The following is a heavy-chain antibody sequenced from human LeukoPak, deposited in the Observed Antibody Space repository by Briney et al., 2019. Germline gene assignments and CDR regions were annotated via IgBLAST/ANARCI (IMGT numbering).Heavy chain of an antibody. CDR3: ARDRAPKTVTSEVDAFDI. D-gene: IGHD4-17*01. CDR2: INPNSGGT. Sequence: ASVKVSCKASGYTFTGYYMHWVRQAPGQGLEWMGWINPNSGGTNYAQKFQGRVTMTRDTSISTAYMELSRLRSEDMAVYYCARDRAPKTVTSEVDAFDIWGQGTMVTVSS. J-gene: IGHJ3*02. V-gene: IGHV1-2*02. CDR1: GYTFTGYY.